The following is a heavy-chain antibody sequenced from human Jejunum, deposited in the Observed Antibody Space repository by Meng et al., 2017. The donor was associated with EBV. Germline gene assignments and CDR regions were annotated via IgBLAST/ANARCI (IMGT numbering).Heavy chain of an antibody. CDR2: VSGSGGNT. CDR1: GFTFSSYS. J-gene: IGHJ4*02. CDR3: AKLLKY. Sequence: EVQLLESGGGVVQPWGSMRRSCAASGFTFSSYSMSWVSQAPGKGLEWVSTVSGSGGNTYYADSVKGRFTISRDISKNTLYLQMNSLTAEDTAIYYCAKLLKYWGQGTLVTVSS. V-gene: IGHV3-23*01.